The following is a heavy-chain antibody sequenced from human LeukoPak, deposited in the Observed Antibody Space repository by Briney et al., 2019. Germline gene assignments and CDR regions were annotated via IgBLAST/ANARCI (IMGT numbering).Heavy chain of an antibody. CDR1: GFTFSSYA. J-gene: IGHJ4*01. D-gene: IGHD4-17*01. V-gene: IGHV3-30*04. Sequence: AGSLTLSCAASGFTFSSYAMHWVRQAPGRGLEGGAVISYDGSNKYYADSVKGRFTISRDNSKNTLYLQMNSLRAEDTAVYYRARAGVTTGLLAYSSQPTLVTV. CDR3: ARAGVTTGLLAY. CDR2: ISYDGSNK.